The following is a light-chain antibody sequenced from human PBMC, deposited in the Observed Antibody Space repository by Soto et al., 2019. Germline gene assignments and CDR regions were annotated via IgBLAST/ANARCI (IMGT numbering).Light chain of an antibody. CDR1: SSDIGGYKY. CDR2: DVN. CDR3: SSYTSTWV. V-gene: IGLV2-14*01. Sequence: QSARTQPASVSGSPGQSITISCTGASSDIGGYKYVSWYQQYPGEAPKLILYDVNSRPSGVSNRFSGSKSGNTASLTISGLQAVDEADYYCSSYTSTWVFGTGTQLTVL. J-gene: IGLJ1*01.